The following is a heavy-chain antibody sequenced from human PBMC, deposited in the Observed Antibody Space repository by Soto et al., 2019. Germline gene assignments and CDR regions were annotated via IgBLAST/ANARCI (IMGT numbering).Heavy chain of an antibody. CDR1: GFTFSNYE. D-gene: IGHD6-13*01. Sequence: EAQLGEFGGGLVQPGWSLRLSCAASGFTFSNYEMHWVRQAPGKGLEYVSGISNNGAHTDYAKSVKGRFTISRDNSENTLYLQMGSLRAEDMALYYCARRGYGSRWPNVYMDVWGKGTTVTVSS. V-gene: IGHV3-64*01. J-gene: IGHJ6*03. CDR3: ARRGYGSRWPNVYMDV. CDR2: ISNNGAHT.